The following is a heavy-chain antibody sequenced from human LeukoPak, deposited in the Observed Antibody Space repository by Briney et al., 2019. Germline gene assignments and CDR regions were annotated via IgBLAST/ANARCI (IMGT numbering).Heavy chain of an antibody. CDR2: IYYSGGT. CDR1: GGSISSGDYY. J-gene: IGHJ4*02. D-gene: IGHD2-15*01. Sequence: SETLSLTCTVSGGSISSGDYYWSWIRQPPGKGLEWIGNIYYSGGTYYNPTLKSRVTISVDTSKNQVPLKLSSVTAADTAVYYCARHRYCSGGSCYLDYWGQGTLVPVSS. V-gene: IGHV4-39*01. CDR3: ARHRYCSGGSCYLDY.